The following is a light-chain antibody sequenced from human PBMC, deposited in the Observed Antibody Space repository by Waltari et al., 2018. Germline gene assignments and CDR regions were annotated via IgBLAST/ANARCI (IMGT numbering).Light chain of an antibody. V-gene: IGLV2-14*02. CDR3: CSYTNTHVV. J-gene: IGLJ2*01. CDR1: SSDVGSHHL. CDR2: EAT. Sequence: QSALTQPASVSGSPGQSSTISCTGTSSDVGSHHLVSWYQQHPGHAPKLIIYEATKRTSGVSNRFSGSKSGNTASLTISGLQAEDEGDYYCCSYTNTHVVFGGGTKLTVL.